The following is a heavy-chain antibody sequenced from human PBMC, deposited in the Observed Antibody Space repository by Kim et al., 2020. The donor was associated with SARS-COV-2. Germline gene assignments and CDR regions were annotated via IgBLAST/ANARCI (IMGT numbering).Heavy chain of an antibody. CDR3: ASLGGGRNYYYMDV. Sequence: GGSLRLSCAASGFTFSSYWMRWVRQAPGKGLVWVSRMNSDGSSTFYADSVKGRFTISRDNAKNTLYLQMNSLRAEDTAVYYCASLGGGRNYYYMDVWGKGTPVTLSS. D-gene: IGHD2-15*01. V-gene: IGHV3-74*01. CDR2: MNSDGSST. CDR1: GFTFSSYW. J-gene: IGHJ6*03.